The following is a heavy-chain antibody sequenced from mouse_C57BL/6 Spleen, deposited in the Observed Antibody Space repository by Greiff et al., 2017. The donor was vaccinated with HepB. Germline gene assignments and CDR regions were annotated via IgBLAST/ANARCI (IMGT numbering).Heavy chain of an antibody. CDR3: ARHEGYYGSSYYAMDY. CDR2: ISGGGGNT. Sequence: EVQRVESGGGLVKPGGSLKLSCAASGFTFSSYTMSWVRQTPEKRLEWVATISGGGGNTYYPDSVKGRFTISRDNAKNTLYLQMSSLRSEDTALYYCARHEGYYGSSYYAMDYWGQGTSVTVSS. D-gene: IGHD1-1*01. V-gene: IGHV5-9*01. CDR1: GFTFSSYT. J-gene: IGHJ4*01.